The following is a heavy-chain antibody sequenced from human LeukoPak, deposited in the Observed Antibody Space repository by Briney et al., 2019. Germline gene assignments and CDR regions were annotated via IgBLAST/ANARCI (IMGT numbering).Heavy chain of an antibody. CDR3: AKGAASALVDWFDP. V-gene: IGHV3-23*01. D-gene: IGHD6-25*01. CDR2: VTGSGGGT. CDR1: GFIFSNYA. Sequence: GSLRLSCAASGFIFSNYAMMWVRQAPGKGLEWVSSVTGSGGGTFYADSVKGRFTISRDNSQNTLYLQMNSLGAKDTAVYYCAKGAASALVDWFDPWGQGTLVTVSS. J-gene: IGHJ5*02.